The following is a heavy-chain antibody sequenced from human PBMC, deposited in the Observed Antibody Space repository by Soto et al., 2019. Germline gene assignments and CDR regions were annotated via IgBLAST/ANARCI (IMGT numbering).Heavy chain of an antibody. J-gene: IGHJ6*03. D-gene: IGHD6-19*01. CDR3: ARILFGRSVAGGYFYMDV. CDR2: IFSNDEK. V-gene: IGHV2-26*01. CDR1: GFSLSNGKVG. Sequence: HVTLKESGPVLVKPTETLTLTCTVSGFSLSNGKVGVSWIRQPPGKALEWLAHIFSNDEKSYRTSLKSRLTISEDTSKGQVVLTMSNVDPVDTATYYCARILFGRSVAGGYFYMDVWGKGTPVTVSS.